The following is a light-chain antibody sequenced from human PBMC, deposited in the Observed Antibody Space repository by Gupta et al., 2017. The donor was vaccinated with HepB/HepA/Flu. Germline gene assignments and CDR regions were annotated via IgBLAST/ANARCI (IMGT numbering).Light chain of an antibody. CDR2: AAS. CDR3: QQANSFPLT. J-gene: IGKJ4*01. CDR1: QGVYNW. Sequence: DIQMPQSPSSVSASVGDRVKITCRASQGVYNWLAWYQQKPGKAPTLLIYAASTLQSGVPSRFSGSGSGTDFTLTISSLQPEDFATYYCQQANSFPLTFGRGTKVEMK. V-gene: IGKV1-12*01.